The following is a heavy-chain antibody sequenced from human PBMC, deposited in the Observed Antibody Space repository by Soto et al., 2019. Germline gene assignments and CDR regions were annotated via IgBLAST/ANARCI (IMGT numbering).Heavy chain of an antibody. D-gene: IGHD3-10*01. CDR3: ARVRLSDYNGYGEFDP. CDR1: GGSISSGRYY. Sequence: PSETLSLTCTASGGSISSGRYYWGWVRHYPGRGLEWIGYISYSGDTYYNQSLQSRVTISADTSQNQFSLRLSSVTAADTAVYFCARVRLSDYNGYGEFDPWGQGTQVTVSS. V-gene: IGHV4-31*03. CDR2: ISYSGDT. J-gene: IGHJ5*02.